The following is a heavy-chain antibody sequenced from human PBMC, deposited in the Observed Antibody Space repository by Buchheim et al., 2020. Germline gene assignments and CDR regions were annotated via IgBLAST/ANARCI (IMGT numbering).Heavy chain of an antibody. CDR3: ARKTLGATALDY. D-gene: IGHD1-26*01. J-gene: IGHJ4*02. CDR2: ISSGGGYI. CDR1: GFTFSSHS. Sequence: EVQLVESGGGLVKPGGSLRLSCAASGFTFSSHSMNWVRRAPGKGLEWVSSISSGGGYIYYADSVKGRFTISRDNAKNSLYLQMNSLRAEDTAVYYCARKTLGATALDYWGQGTL. V-gene: IGHV3-21*04.